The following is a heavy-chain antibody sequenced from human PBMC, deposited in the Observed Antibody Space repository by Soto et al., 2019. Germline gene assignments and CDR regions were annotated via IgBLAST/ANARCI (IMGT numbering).Heavy chain of an antibody. CDR3: ATDLSGSIAARDGSWFDP. Sequence: ASLKVSCKVSVCTLTELSMHWVRQAPGKGHEWMGGFDPEDGETIYAQKFQGRVTMTEDTSTDTAYMELSSLRSEDTAVYYFATDLSGSIAARDGSWFDPWGQGTLVTVSS. CDR1: VCTLTELS. V-gene: IGHV1-24*01. J-gene: IGHJ5*02. D-gene: IGHD6-6*01. CDR2: FDPEDGET.